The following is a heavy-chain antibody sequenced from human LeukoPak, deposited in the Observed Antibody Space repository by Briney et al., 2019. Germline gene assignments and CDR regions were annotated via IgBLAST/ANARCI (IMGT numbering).Heavy chain of an antibody. J-gene: IGHJ4*02. CDR3: VRAPLDD. CDR1: GFVFNNYW. CDR2: INRDGSVK. Sequence: VGSLRLSCGASGFVFNNYWMHWVRQAPGKGLVWVARINRDGSVKTYADSVKGRFTISRDNAKNTLYLQMNTLRAEDTAVYYCVRAPLDDWGQGTLVTVSS. V-gene: IGHV3-74*01.